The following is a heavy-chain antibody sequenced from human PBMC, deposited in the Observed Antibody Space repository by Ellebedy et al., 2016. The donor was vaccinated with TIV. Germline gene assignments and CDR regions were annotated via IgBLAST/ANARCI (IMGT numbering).Heavy chain of an antibody. D-gene: IGHD5-12*01. Sequence: GESLKISCAASGFSFSDFYMSWVRQAPGKGLEWVSYISGSTSTIFYADSVKGRFTISRDNAKNSLYLQMNSLRAEDTAVYYCARGPWRFDYWGQGTLVTVSS. CDR1: GFSFSDFY. CDR3: ARGPWRFDY. CDR2: ISGSTSTI. J-gene: IGHJ4*02. V-gene: IGHV3-11*04.